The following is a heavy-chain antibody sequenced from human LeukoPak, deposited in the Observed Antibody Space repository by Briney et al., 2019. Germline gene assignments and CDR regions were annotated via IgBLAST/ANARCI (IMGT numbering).Heavy chain of an antibody. D-gene: IGHD2-15*01. CDR3: ARVTGSVAAFV. J-gene: IGHJ3*01. V-gene: IGHV4-61*02. CDR2: IYTTGRT. CDR1: GDSITSGSSY. Sequence: SQTLTHTCTVSGDSITSGSSYWSWIRQPAGEGLEWIGRIYTTGRTNYNPFLKSRVTISADTSKNQFSLKLTSVTAADTAVYYCARVTGSVAAFVWGQGTRVTVSS.